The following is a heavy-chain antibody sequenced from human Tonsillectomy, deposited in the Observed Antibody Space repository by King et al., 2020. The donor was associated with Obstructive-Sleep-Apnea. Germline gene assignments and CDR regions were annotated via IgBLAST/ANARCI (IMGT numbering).Heavy chain of an antibody. CDR3: ANLNSGWPIYYFGY. V-gene: IGHV3-23*04. D-gene: IGHD6-19*01. J-gene: IGHJ4*02. Sequence: VQLVESGGGLVQPGRSLRLSCAASGFTFVNYAMSWVGQAPGKGLEWFSAISSTGGGRYYADSVKGRFTISRDNAKNTLYLQMNSLRAEDTAVYYCANLNSGWPIYYFGYWGQGTLVTVSS. CDR2: ISSTGGGR. CDR1: GFTFVNYA.